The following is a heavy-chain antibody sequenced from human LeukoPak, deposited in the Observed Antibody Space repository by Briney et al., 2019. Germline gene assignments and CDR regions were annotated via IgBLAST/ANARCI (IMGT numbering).Heavy chain of an antibody. CDR2: INPNSGGT. V-gene: IGHV1-2*06. CDR3: ARDTSSGWYGVDY. J-gene: IGHJ4*02. D-gene: IGHD6-19*01. Sequence: ASVKVSCKASGYTFTGYYIHWVRHAPGQGLEWMGRINPNSGGTNYAQKFQGRVTMTRDTSISTALMEMSRLTSDDTAVYYCARDTSSGWYGVDYWGQGTLVTVSS. CDR1: GYTFTGYY.